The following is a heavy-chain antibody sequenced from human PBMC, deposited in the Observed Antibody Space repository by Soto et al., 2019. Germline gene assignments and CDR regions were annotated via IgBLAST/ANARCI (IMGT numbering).Heavy chain of an antibody. CDR2: ISAYNGDT. CDR1: GYTFTSYG. CDR3: ARDHCSSTSCYTAVDY. V-gene: IGHV1-18*04. J-gene: IGHJ4*02. Sequence: ASVKVSCKTSGYTFTSYGINWVRQAPGQGLEWMGWISAYNGDTNYAQKLQGRVTMTTDTSTTTAYMELRSLTSDDTAVYYCARDHCSSTSCYTAVDYWGQGTLVTVSS. D-gene: IGHD2-2*02.